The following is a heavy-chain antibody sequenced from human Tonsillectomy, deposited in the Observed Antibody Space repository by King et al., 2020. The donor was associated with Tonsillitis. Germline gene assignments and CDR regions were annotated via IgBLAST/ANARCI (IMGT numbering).Heavy chain of an antibody. CDR1: GGSIISSTYH. J-gene: IGHJ4*02. CDR3: ARRGSTGYYDY. Sequence: LQLQESGPGLVKPSETLSLTCTVSGGSIISSTYHWGWIRQPPGKGRKWIGSIYYIGTTYYNPSLKIRVTISVDTSKSQFSLNLSSVTAADTAVYYCARRGSTGYYDYWGQGTRVTVSS. CDR2: IYYIGTT. V-gene: IGHV4-39*01. D-gene: IGHD3-22*01.